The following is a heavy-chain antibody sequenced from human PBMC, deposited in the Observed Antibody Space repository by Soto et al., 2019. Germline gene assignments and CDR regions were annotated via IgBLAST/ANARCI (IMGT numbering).Heavy chain of an antibody. CDR2: IDPGDSDT. J-gene: IGHJ4*02. V-gene: IGHV5-51*01. CDR1: GYTFTNYW. Sequence: GESLKISCKGSGYTFTNYWIGWVRQMPGKGLEWMGTIDPGDSDTRCDPSFQGQVTISADKSISTAYLQWSSLKASDTAMYYCARSDTTMADYWGQGTLVTVSS. CDR3: ARSDTTMADY. D-gene: IGHD5-18*01.